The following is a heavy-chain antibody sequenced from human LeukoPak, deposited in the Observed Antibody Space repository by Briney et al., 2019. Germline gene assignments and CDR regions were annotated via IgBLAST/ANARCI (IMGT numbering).Heavy chain of an antibody. V-gene: IGHV3-49*03. CDR1: GFTFGDYA. D-gene: IGHD6-13*01. CDR3: TRDSRIAAVYYFEY. Sequence: PGGSLRLSCTASGFTFGDYAMSWFRQAPGKGLEWVGFIRSKAYDESTQYAASVKGRFSISRDDSKSIAYLHMNSLKTEDSAVYYCTRDSRIAAVYYFEYWGQGTLVTVSS. J-gene: IGHJ4*02. CDR2: IRSKAYDEST.